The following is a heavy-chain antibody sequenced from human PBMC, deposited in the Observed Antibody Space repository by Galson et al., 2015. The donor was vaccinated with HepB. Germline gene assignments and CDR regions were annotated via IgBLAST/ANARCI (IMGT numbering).Heavy chain of an antibody. CDR3: ASLYDAGRAIDI. J-gene: IGHJ3*02. V-gene: IGHV3-48*03. CDR2: ISSSGTTI. CDR1: GFTFSSYE. Sequence: SLRLSCAASGFTFSSYEMTWVRQAPGKGLEWVSYISSSGTTIYYADSVKGRFTISRDNAKNSLYLQMNSLGAEDTAVYYCASLYDAGRAIDIWGQGTMVTVSS. D-gene: IGHD3-3*01.